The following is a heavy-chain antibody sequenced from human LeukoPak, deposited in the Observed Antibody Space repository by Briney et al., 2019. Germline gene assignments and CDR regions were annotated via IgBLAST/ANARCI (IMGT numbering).Heavy chain of an antibody. CDR2: IKSKTDGGTT. J-gene: IGHJ4*02. Sequence: GGSLRLSCAASGFTFSNTWMNWVRQAPGKGLEWVGHIKSKTDGGTTDYAAPVKGRFTISRDDSKDTLYLQMKSLKTEDTAVYYCTTGLTSEEYYYDSSQEKLGDYWGQGTLVTVSS. D-gene: IGHD3-22*01. CDR1: GFTFSNTW. CDR3: TTGLTSEEYYYDSSQEKLGDY. V-gene: IGHV3-15*01.